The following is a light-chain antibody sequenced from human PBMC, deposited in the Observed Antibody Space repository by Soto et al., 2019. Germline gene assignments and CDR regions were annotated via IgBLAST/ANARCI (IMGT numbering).Light chain of an antibody. J-gene: IGLJ1*01. V-gene: IGLV2-23*01. CDR2: EGS. CDR3: CSYAGSSTYV. CDR1: SSGVGGYNL. Sequence: QSVLTQPASVSGSPGQSITISCTGTSSGVGGYNLVSWYQQHPGKAPKVMIYEGSKRPSGVSNRFSGSKSGNTASLTISGLQAEDEADYYCCSYAGSSTYVFGTGTKVTV.